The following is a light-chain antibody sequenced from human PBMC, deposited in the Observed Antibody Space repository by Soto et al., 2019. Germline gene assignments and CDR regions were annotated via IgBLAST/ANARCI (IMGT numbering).Light chain of an antibody. CDR3: QQYNTYSQT. V-gene: IGKV1-5*01. J-gene: IGKJ1*01. CDR2: DAS. Sequence: HIPQEPSTLDASVGERVTFSCRASQSINYWLAWYQQKPGKAPKLLIYDASSLESGVPSRFSGSGSGTEFTLTISSLQPDDFATYYCQQYNTYSQTFGQGTMV. CDR1: QSINYW.